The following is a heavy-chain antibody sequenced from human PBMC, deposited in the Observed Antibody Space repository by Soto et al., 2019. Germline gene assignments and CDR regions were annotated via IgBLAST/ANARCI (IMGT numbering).Heavy chain of an antibody. CDR2: ISGSGGST. V-gene: IGHV3-23*01. CDR3: AGRIFTLPGVPPRYYYGMDV. CDR1: GFTFSSYA. J-gene: IGHJ6*02. D-gene: IGHD3-10*01. Sequence: EVQLLESGGGLVQPGGSLRLSCAASGFTFSSYAMSWVRQAPGKGLEWVSAISGSGGSTYYADSVKGRFTISRDNPKNTLYLQMNSLIADDTAVYYCAGRIFTLPGVPPRYYYGMDVWCQGTTVTVSS.